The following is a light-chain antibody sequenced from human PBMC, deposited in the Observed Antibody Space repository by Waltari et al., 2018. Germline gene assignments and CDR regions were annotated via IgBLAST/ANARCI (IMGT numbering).Light chain of an antibody. CDR1: STDVGGYKY. CDR3: SSYTSSSTWV. Sequence: QSALTQPPSVSGSHGQSNTIPCTGTSTDVGGYKYLSWYQQHPGKAPKRMTYDVSKRPSGVSNRFSGSKSGNTASLTISGLQAEDEADYYCSSYTSSSTWVFGGGTKLTVL. J-gene: IGLJ3*02. CDR2: DVS. V-gene: IGLV2-14*01.